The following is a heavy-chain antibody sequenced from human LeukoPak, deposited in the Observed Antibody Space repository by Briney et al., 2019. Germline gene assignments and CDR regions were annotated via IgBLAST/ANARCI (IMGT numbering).Heavy chain of an antibody. CDR3: ARVGDYYDSSGYPRYYFDY. CDR2: IYYSGST. CDR1: GGSISSYY. D-gene: IGHD3-22*01. V-gene: IGHV4-59*01. J-gene: IGHJ4*02. Sequence: PSETLSLTCTVSGGSISSYYWSGIRQPPGKGLEWIGYIYYSGSTNYNPSLKSRVTISVDTSKNQFSLKLSSVTAADTAVYYCARVGDYYDSSGYPRYYFDYWGQGTLVTVSS.